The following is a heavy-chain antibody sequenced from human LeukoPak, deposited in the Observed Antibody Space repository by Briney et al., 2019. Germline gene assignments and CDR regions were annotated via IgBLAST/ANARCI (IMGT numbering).Heavy chain of an antibody. CDR1: GFTFSSYA. J-gene: IGHJ2*01. Sequence: GGSLRLSCAASGFTFSSYAMHWVRQAPGKGPEYVSAISSNGGFTYYADSVKGRFTISRDNSKNTLYLQMGSLRGEDMAVYYCARWRPIEYFDIWGRGTLVTVPS. V-gene: IGHV3-64*02. CDR2: ISSNGGFT. CDR3: ARWRPIEYFDI. D-gene: IGHD1-26*01.